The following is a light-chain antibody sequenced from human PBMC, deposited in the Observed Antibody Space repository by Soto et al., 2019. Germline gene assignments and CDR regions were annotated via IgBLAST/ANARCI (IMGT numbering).Light chain of an antibody. CDR3: QQYYHSPFT. Sequence: DIVLTQSPGTLSLSPGDRATLSCRASQIVRGSQLSWYKQIPGQAPRLLIYGAASRATGIPDRFSGSGFGTDFTLIISRLEPEDFAVYYCQQYYHSPFTFGQGTRLE. V-gene: IGKV3-20*01. J-gene: IGKJ5*01. CDR1: QIVRGSQ. CDR2: GAA.